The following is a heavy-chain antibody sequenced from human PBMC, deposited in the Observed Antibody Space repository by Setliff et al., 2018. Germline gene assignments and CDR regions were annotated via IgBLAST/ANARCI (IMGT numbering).Heavy chain of an antibody. CDR1: SAFKNNYM. V-gene: IGHV4-4*07. Sequence: SETLSLTCNVSSAFKNNYMWSWIRQPAETGLEWIGRVLTGGRTEYNPSLKSRLTLSLDTSRKEFFLKRTYVTAADTAVYYCARDHDGSGYKRDWFDPWGQGILVTVSS. D-gene: IGHD5-12*01. CDR2: VLTGGRT. J-gene: IGHJ5*02. CDR3: ARDHDGSGYKRDWFDP.